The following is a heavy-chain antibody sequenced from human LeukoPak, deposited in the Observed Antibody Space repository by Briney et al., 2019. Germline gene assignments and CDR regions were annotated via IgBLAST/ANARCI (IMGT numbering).Heavy chain of an antibody. J-gene: IGHJ3*02. V-gene: IGHV3-21*01. CDR2: ISSSSSYI. D-gene: IGHD2-2*01. CDR1: GFTFSSYS. CDR3: AREGGDCSSTSCYPAFDI. Sequence: PGGSLRLSCAASGFTFSSYSMNWVRQAPGKGLEWVSSISSSSSYIYYADSVKGRFTISRDNAKNSLYLQMNSLRAEDTAVYYCAREGGDCSSTSCYPAFDIWGQGTMVTVSS.